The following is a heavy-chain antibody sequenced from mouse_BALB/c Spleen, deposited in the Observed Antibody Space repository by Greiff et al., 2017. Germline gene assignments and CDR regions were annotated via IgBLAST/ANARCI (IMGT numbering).Heavy chain of an antibody. CDR1: GFTFSSYT. CDR2: ISNGGGST. V-gene: IGHV5-12-2*01. D-gene: IGHD2-14*01. CDR3: ARQARYGYAMDY. J-gene: IGHJ4*01. Sequence: DVMLVESGGGLVQPGGSLKLSCAASGFTFSSYTMSWVRQTPEKRLEWVAYISNGGGSTYYPDTVKGRFTISRDNAKNTLYLQMSSLKSEDTAMYYCARQARYGYAMDYWGQGTSVTVSS.